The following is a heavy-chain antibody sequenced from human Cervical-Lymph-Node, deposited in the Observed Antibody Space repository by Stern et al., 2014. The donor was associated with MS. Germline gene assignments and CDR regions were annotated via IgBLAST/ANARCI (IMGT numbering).Heavy chain of an antibody. D-gene: IGHD6-13*01. J-gene: IGHJ5*02. CDR2: IFPVFGTP. CDR3: ALSSETSDRWYSLGYDL. Sequence: VQLVQSGAEVTKPWSSVKVFCKASGGTFSKFPSSWVRQDPGQGLEWVGGIFPVFGTPTYAQEFRGRVTITADVSTSTVYMELSSLRSDDTAVYYCALSSETSDRWYSLGYDLWGQGTLVTVSS. V-gene: IGHV1-69*01. CDR1: GGTFSKFP.